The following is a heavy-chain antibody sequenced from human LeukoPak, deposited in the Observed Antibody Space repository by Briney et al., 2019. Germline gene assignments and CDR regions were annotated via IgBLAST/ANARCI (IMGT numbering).Heavy chain of an antibody. D-gene: IGHD3-10*01. J-gene: IGHJ5*02. V-gene: IGHV3-20*04. Sequence: GGSLRLSCAASGFTFDDYGMSWVRQAPGKGLEWVSGISWNGGRTGYADSVKGRFTISRDNAKNSLYLQMNSLRTGEPVLYYCAGDREENYGSGRANRANWFDPWGQGTLVTVSS. CDR1: GFTFDDYG. CDR3: AGDREENYGSGRANRANWFDP. CDR2: ISWNGGRT.